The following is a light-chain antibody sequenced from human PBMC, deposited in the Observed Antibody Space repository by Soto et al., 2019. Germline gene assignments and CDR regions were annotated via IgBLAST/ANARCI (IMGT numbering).Light chain of an antibody. V-gene: IGKV3-20*01. CDR1: QSVTSNY. CDR3: QRYGTSPRT. Sequence: EIVLTQSTGTLSLSPGERATLSCRASQSVTSNYIAWYQHKPGQAPRLLIYGASSRVTGIPDRFSGSGAGTEFVLTISRLEPEDFAVYYCQRYGTSPRTFGQGTKLEIK. CDR2: GAS. J-gene: IGKJ2*01.